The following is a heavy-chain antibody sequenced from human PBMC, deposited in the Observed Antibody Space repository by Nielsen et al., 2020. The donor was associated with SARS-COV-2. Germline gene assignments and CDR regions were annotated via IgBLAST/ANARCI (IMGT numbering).Heavy chain of an antibody. CDR3: AREGYDSSGYYTVYYYYYGMDV. Sequence: ASVKVSCKASGYTFTSYAMHWVRQAPGQRLEWMGWINAGNGNTKYSQKFQGRVTISRDTSASTAYMELSSLRSEDTAVYYCAREGYDSSGYYTVYYYYYGMDVWGQGTTVTVSS. CDR1: GYTFTSYA. V-gene: IGHV1-3*01. CDR2: INAGNGNT. J-gene: IGHJ6*02. D-gene: IGHD3-22*01.